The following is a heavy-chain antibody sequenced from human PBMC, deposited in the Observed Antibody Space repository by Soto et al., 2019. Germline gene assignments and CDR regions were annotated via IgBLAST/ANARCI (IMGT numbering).Heavy chain of an antibody. D-gene: IGHD3-3*01. J-gene: IGHJ4*02. Sequence: GGSLRLSCAASGFTFSSYAMHWVRQAPGKGLEWVAVILYDGSNKYYADSVKGRFTISRDNSKNTLYLQMNSLRAEDTAVYYCARPAAAYYDFWSGYYNPFDYWGQGTLVTVSS. CDR2: ILYDGSNK. V-gene: IGHV3-30-3*01. CDR3: ARPAAAYYDFWSGYYNPFDY. CDR1: GFTFSSYA.